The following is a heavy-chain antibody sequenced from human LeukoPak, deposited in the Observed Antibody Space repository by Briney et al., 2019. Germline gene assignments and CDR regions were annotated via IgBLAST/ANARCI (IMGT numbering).Heavy chain of an antibody. CDR2: ISGSGGST. CDR3: AKAQYYDFWSGPQGWFDP. Sequence: GGSLRLSCAASGFTFSSYAMSWVRQAPGKGLEWVSAISGSGGSTYYADSVKGRFTISRDSSKNTLYLQMNSLRAEDTAVYYCAKAQYYDFWSGPQGWFDPWGQGTLVTVSS. CDR1: GFTFSSYA. V-gene: IGHV3-23*01. J-gene: IGHJ5*02. D-gene: IGHD3-3*01.